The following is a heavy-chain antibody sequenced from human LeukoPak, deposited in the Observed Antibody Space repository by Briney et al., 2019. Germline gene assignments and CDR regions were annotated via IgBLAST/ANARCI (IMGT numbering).Heavy chain of an antibody. Sequence: SETLSLTCTVSGGSISSYYWSWIRQPPGKGLEWIAYISNIGSINYNPSLKSRVTISLDTSKNQFSLKLSSVTAADTAAYYCAGHHPRNTVDFWGQGTLVTVSS. CDR3: AGHHPRNTVDF. D-gene: IGHD2/OR15-2a*01. J-gene: IGHJ4*02. CDR1: GGSISSYY. V-gene: IGHV4-59*08. CDR2: ISNIGSI.